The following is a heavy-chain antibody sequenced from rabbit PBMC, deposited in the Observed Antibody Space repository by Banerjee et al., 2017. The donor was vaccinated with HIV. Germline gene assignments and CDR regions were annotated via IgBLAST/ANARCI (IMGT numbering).Heavy chain of an antibody. CDR3: ARGYAGANGWGYPYFNL. J-gene: IGHJ4*01. V-gene: IGHV1S45*01. Sequence: QQQLEESGGGLVKPGGTLTLTCKASGIDFTSDYYMCWVRQAPGKGLEWIACIYAGTSGTTYYASWAKGRFTISKTSATTVTLQMTSLTAADTATYFCARGYAGANGWGYPYFNLWGQGTLVTVS. CDR2: IYAGTSGTT. CDR1: GIDFTSDYY. D-gene: IGHD4-2*01.